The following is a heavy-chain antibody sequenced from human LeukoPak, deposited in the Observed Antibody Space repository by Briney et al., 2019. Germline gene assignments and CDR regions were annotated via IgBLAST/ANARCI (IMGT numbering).Heavy chain of an antibody. J-gene: IGHJ4*02. D-gene: IGHD4-11*01. CDR1: GYTFSRHY. CDR3: ARDLDMTTGTSDFDY. CDR2: INPSGGTT. V-gene: IGHV1-46*01. Sequence: ASVKVSCKASGYTFSRHYMHWVRQAPGQGFEGMRIINPSGGTTGYAQKFEGRVTMTRDTSTTTVYMELSGLRSEDTAVYYCARDLDMTTGTSDFDYWGQGTLVTVSS.